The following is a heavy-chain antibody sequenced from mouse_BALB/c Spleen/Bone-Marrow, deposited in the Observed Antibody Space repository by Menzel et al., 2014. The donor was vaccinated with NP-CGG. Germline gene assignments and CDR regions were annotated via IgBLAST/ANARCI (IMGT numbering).Heavy chain of an antibody. CDR2: INPSNGRT. V-gene: IGHV1S81*02. Sequence: LQKSGAELVKPGASVKLSCKASGYTFTSYWMHWVKQRPGQGLEWIGEINPSNGRTNYNEKFKSKATLTVDKSSSTAYMQLSSLTSEDSAVYYCAPYYYGSSYGFYWYFDVWGAGTTVTVSS. J-gene: IGHJ1*01. D-gene: IGHD1-1*01. CDR1: GYTFTSYW. CDR3: APYYYGSSYGFYWYFDV.